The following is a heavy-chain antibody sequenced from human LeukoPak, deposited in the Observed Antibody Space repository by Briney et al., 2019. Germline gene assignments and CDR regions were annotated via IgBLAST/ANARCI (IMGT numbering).Heavy chain of an antibody. CDR2: IIPIFGTA. CDR1: GGTSSSYA. D-gene: IGHD3-22*01. V-gene: IGHV1-69*06. Sequence: SAKVSCKASGGTSSSYAISRVRQAPGQRLEWMVGIIPIFGTANYAQKFQSSVTITADKTTSTAYMELSSRRSEDTAVYYCARGSFVGYYESSCYLLVDAVDIWGQGTMVTVSS. J-gene: IGHJ3*02. CDR3: ARGSFVGYYESSCYLLVDAVDI.